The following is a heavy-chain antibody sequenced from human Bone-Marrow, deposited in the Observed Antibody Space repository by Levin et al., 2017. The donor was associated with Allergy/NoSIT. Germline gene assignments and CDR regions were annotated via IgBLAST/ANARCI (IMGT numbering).Heavy chain of an antibody. Sequence: GGSLRLSCKASGYLFTDFWIGWVRQLPGKGLEWMGIIYPGDSDDRYTPSFEGQVSISVDKSINTVYLQWMSLKASDTATYFCARKEAGYGSETIDYWGQGTRVAVSS. V-gene: IGHV5-51*01. CDR3: ARKEAGYGSETIDY. CDR2: IYPGDSDD. D-gene: IGHD3-10*01. J-gene: IGHJ4*02. CDR1: GYLFTDFW.